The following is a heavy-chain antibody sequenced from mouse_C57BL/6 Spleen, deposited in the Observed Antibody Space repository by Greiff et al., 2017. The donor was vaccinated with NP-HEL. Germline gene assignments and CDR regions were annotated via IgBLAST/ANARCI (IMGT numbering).Heavy chain of an antibody. V-gene: IGHV1-42*01. Sequence: VQLQQSGPELVKPGASVKISCKASGYSFTGYYMNWVKQSPEKSLEWIGEINPSTGGTTYNQKFKAKATLTVDKSSSTAYMQLKSLTSEDSAVYYCARHSYFDYWGQGTTLTVSS. J-gene: IGHJ2*01. CDR1: GYSFTGYY. CDR3: ARHSYFDY. CDR2: INPSTGGT.